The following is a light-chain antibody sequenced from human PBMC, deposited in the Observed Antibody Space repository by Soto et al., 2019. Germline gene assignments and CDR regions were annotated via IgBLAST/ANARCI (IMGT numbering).Light chain of an antibody. CDR3: QQRINWPIT. V-gene: IGKV3-11*01. CDR1: QSVSRY. CDR2: GAS. J-gene: IGKJ5*01. Sequence: EIVLAQSPATPSLSPGDRATLSCRASQSVSRYLAWFQQKPGQTPRLLIYGASNRATGIPDRFSGSGSGTDFTLTISTLEPEDFAVYYCQQRINWPITFGQGTRLEIK.